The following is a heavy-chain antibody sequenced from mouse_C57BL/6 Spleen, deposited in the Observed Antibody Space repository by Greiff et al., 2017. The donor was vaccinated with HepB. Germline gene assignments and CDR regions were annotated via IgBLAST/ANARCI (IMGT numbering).Heavy chain of an antibody. Sequence: DVKLVESGGGLVQPGGSLSLSCAASGFTFTDYYMSWVRQPPGKALEWLGFIRNKANGYTTEYSASVKGRFTISRDNSQSILYLQMNALRAEDSATYYCARYLYDGYYPLAMDYWGQGTSVTVSS. CDR2: IRNKANGYTT. CDR3: ARYLYDGYYPLAMDY. CDR1: GFTFTDYY. D-gene: IGHD2-3*01. J-gene: IGHJ4*01. V-gene: IGHV7-3*01.